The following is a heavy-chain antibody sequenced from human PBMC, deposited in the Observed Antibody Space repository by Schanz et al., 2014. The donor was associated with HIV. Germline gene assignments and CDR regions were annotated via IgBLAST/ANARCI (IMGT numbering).Heavy chain of an antibody. D-gene: IGHD3-10*01. Sequence: QLQLQESGSGLVKPSQTLSLTCAVSGGSLSSGGSYSWSWVRKPPGKGLEWIGHIYHTGGASYTPSLQSRVTISVDTSQNQFSLKLTSVTAADTAVYFCARAGQWFGRLDWGQGTLVTVSS. CDR2: IYHTGGA. CDR1: GGSLSSGGSYS. CDR3: ARAGQWFGRLD. J-gene: IGHJ4*02. V-gene: IGHV4-30-2*02.